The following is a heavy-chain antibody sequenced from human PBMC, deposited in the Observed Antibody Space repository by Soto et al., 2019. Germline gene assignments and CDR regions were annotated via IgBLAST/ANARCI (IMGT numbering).Heavy chain of an antibody. CDR2: IYYSGST. CDR3: ARDKGIAVAGTEGPNYYYYGMDV. V-gene: IGHV4-59*01. D-gene: IGHD6-19*01. CDR1: GGSISSYY. J-gene: IGHJ6*02. Sequence: SETLSLTCTVSGGSISSYYWSWIRQPPGKGLEWIGYIYYSGSTNYNPSLKSRVTISVDTSKNQFSLKLSSVTAADTAVYYCARDKGIAVAGTEGPNYYYYGMDVWGQVTKGTVSS.